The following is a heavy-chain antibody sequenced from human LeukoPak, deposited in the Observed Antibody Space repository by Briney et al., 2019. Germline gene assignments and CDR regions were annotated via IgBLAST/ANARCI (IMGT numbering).Heavy chain of an antibody. D-gene: IGHD3-10*01. CDR2: IGGGGDT. CDR3: AKGRGSTLGAWHFDF. V-gene: IGHV3-23*01. Sequence: GRSLRLSCAASGFTFSTYGMHWVRQAPGKGLEWVSTIGGGGDTFYADSVRGRFAISRDNSKNTLYLQMNSLRGEDTAIYYCAKGRGSTLGAWHFDFWGQGTLVTVSS. CDR1: GFTFSTYG. J-gene: IGHJ4*02.